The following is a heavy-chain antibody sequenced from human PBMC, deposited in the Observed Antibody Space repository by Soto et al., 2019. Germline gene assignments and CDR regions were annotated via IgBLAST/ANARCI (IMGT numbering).Heavy chain of an antibody. CDR2: VLPVLGTT. CDR1: GDRFTSYG. D-gene: IGHD3-10*01. CDR3: ARDRADRGFDY. V-gene: IGHV1-69*18. Sequence: QVQLEQSGAEVKKPGSSVTVSCKASGDRFTSYGISWVRQAPGQGLEWVGTVLPVLGTTNYAQKLRGRVILTADEATSTVSMELGSLRSDDTAIYYCARDRADRGFDYWGQGTLVTVSS. J-gene: IGHJ4*02.